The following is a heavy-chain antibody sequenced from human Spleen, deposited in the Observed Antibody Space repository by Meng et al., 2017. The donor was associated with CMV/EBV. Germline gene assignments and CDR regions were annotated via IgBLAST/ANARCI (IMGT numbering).Heavy chain of an antibody. CDR1: GFIFEDYG. Sequence: GGSLRLSCTVSGFIFEDYGMMWVRQAPGMGLEWVSGINWNAEGTAYADSVRGRFTISRDNAKNSLYLQMSSLRVEDTASYFCARGGIEGVFDYWGQGALVTVSS. CDR2: INWNAEGT. CDR3: ARGGIEGVFDY. D-gene: IGHD3-16*01. V-gene: IGHV3-20*04. J-gene: IGHJ4*02.